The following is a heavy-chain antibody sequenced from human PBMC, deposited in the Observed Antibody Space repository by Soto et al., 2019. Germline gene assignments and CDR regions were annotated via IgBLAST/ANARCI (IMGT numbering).Heavy chain of an antibody. CDR3: ARGPLYCSGGSCYSHFDS. D-gene: IGHD2-15*01. J-gene: IGHJ4*02. Sequence: EVQLVESGGGLVQPGGSLRLSCAASGFTFSSYSMNWVRQAPGKGLEWVSYISSSSSTIYYADSVKGRFTISRDNAKNSLYLQMNRLRDEDTAVYYCARGPLYCSGGSCYSHFDSWGQGTLVTVCS. CDR2: ISSSSSTI. V-gene: IGHV3-48*02. CDR1: GFTFSSYS.